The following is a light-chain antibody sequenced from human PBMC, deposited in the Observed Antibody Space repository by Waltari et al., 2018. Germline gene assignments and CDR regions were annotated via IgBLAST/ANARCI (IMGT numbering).Light chain of an antibody. J-gene: IGLJ3*02. CDR2: YLTDLDK. Sequence: PGRPPQLPRKYLTDLDKRQGTGGPSRFSGSKDTSANAVILLISGLQSEDEADYYCMILHNNAVVFGGGTKLTVL. V-gene: IGLV5-45*01. CDR3: MILHNNAVV.